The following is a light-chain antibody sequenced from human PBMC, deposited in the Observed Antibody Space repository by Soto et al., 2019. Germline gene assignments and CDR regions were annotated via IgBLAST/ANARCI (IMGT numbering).Light chain of an antibody. CDR3: QQYHDYWT. Sequence: DIQMTQSPTTLSASVGDRVSISCRSSQSINYWLAWYQQKPVKAPKVLIYHASSLESGVPSRFSGSGSGTEFTLTISSLQPDDVGTYYCQQYHDYWTFGQGTNVESK. CDR1: QSINYW. J-gene: IGKJ1*01. V-gene: IGKV1-5*01. CDR2: HAS.